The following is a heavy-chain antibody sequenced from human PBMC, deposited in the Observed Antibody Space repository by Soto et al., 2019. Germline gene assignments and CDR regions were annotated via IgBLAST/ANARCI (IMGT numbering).Heavy chain of an antibody. CDR3: ARDPSRGYCRSTSCSGPFANYYYYYYGMDV. CDR1: GYTFTSYG. D-gene: IGHD2-2*01. J-gene: IGHJ6*02. CDR2: ISAYNGNT. V-gene: IGHV1-18*01. Sequence: ASVKVSCKASGYTFTSYGISWVRQAPGQGLEWMGWISAYNGNTNYAQKLQGRVTMTTDTSTSTAYMELRSLRSDDTAVYYCARDPSRGYCRSTSCSGPFANYYYYYYGMDVWGQGTTVTVSS.